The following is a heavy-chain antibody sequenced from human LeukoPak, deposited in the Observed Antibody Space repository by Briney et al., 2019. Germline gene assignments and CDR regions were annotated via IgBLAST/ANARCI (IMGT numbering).Heavy chain of an antibody. D-gene: IGHD1-26*01. J-gene: IGHJ4*02. CDR3: ARDTYFSGSSPGYFDY. V-gene: IGHV4-59*01. CDR2: IYYSGST. CDR1: GGSISSYY. Sequence: SETLSPTCTVSGGSISSYYWSWIRQPPGKGLEWIGYIYYSGSTNYNPSLKSRVTISVDTSKNQFSLKLSSVTAADTAVYYCARDTYFSGSSPGYFDYWGQGTLVTVSS.